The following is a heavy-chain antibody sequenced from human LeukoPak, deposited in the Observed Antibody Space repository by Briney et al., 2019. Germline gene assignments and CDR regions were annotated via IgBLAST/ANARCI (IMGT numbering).Heavy chain of an antibody. Sequence: GGSLRLSCAASGFTFSNYAMTWARQAPGKGLEWVAVVSGGGGTTYYADSVKGRFTVSRDNSKNTLYLQMNSLRAEDTAVYYCAKAIYSGSYYGLYFQHWGQGTLVTVSS. CDR3: AKAIYSGSYYGLYFQH. CDR2: VSGGGGTT. D-gene: IGHD1-26*01. J-gene: IGHJ1*01. V-gene: IGHV3-23*01. CDR1: GFTFSNYA.